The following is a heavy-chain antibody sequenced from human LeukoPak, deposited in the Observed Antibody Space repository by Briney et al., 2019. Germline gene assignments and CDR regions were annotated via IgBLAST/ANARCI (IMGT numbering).Heavy chain of an antibody. Sequence: SVKVSCKASGGTFSSYAISWVRQAPGQGLEWMGGIIPIFGTANYAQKFQGRVTITADESTSTAYMELSSLRSEDTAVYYCARKTTVTRDAFDIWGQGTMVTVSS. J-gene: IGHJ3*02. V-gene: IGHV1-69*13. CDR2: IIPIFGTA. D-gene: IGHD4-17*01. CDR1: GGTFSSYA. CDR3: ARKTTVTRDAFDI.